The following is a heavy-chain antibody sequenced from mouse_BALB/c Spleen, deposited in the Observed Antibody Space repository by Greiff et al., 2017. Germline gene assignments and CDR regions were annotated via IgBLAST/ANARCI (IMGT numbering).Heavy chain of an antibody. CDR1: GFSLTSYG. CDR3: AREGYYGHYYAMDY. V-gene: IGHV2-9*02. D-gene: IGHD1-2*01. CDR2: IWAGGST. Sequence: VKLVESGPGLVAPSQSLSITCTVSGFSLTSYGVHWVRQPPGKGLEWLGVIWAGGSTNYNSALMSRLSISKDNSKSQVFLKMNSLQTDDTAMYYCAREGYYGHYYAMDYWGQGTSVTVSS. J-gene: IGHJ4*01.